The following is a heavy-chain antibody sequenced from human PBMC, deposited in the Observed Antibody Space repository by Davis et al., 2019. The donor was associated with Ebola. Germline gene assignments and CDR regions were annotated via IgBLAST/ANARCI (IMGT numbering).Heavy chain of an antibody. D-gene: IGHD2-2*01. J-gene: IGHJ5*02. Sequence: GESLKISCKGSGYSFTSYWIAWVRQMPGRGLEWMGIVYAGDSETIYSPSFQGQVTISADKSISTAYLQWSSLKASDTAMYYCARQGYCNSTSCNNWFDPWGQGTLVTVSS. V-gene: IGHV5-51*01. CDR3: ARQGYCNSTSCNNWFDP. CDR1: GYSFTSYW. CDR2: VYAGDSET.